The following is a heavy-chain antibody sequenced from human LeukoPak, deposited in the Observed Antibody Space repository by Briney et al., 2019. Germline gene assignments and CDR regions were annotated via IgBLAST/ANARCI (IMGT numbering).Heavy chain of an antibody. CDR2: MNPNSGNT. V-gene: IGHV1-8*01. D-gene: IGHD3-3*01. J-gene: IGHJ4*02. Sequence: GAPVKVSCKASGYTFTSYDINWVRQATGQGLEWMGWMNPNSGNTGYAQKFQGRVTMTRNTSISTAYMELSSLRSEDTAVYYCARGIRAIFGVGGDWGQGTLVTVSS. CDR3: ARGIRAIFGVGGD. CDR1: GYTFTSYD.